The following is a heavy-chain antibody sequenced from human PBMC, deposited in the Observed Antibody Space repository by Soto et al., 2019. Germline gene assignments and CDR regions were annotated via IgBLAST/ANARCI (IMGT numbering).Heavy chain of an antibody. CDR2: IYYSEST. CDR3: ARDTVVTQNYFDY. Sequence: ASETLSLTCTVSGVSISSGDYYWSWIRQTPGKGLEWIGYIYYSESTYYNPSLKSRVTISVDTSKNQFSLKLSSVTAADTAVYYCARDTVVTQNYFDYWGQGTLVTVSS. V-gene: IGHV4-30-4*01. D-gene: IGHD2-21*02. CDR1: GVSISSGDYY. J-gene: IGHJ4*02.